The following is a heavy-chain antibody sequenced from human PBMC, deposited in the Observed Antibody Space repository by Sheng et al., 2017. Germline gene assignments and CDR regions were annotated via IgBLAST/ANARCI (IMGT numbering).Heavy chain of an antibody. D-gene: IGHD2-15*01. J-gene: IGHJ5*02. V-gene: IGHV4-34*01. CDR1: GGSFSGYY. Sequence: QVQLQQWGAGLLKPSETLSLTCAVYGGSFSGYYWSWIRQPPREGTWSGLGKVNHSGSTNYNPSLKSRVTISVDTSKNQFSLKLSSVTAADTAVYYCVRAGGLGLAATRRWFDPWGQGTLVTVSS. CDR2: VNHSGST. CDR3: VRAGGLGLAATRRWFDP.